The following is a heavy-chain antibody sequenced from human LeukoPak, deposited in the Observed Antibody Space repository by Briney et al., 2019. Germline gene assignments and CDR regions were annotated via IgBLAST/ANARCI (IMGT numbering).Heavy chain of an antibody. V-gene: IGHV3-9*01. D-gene: IGHD6-13*01. Sequence: PGGSLRLSCAASGFTFDDYAMHWVRQAPGKGLEWVSGISWNSGSIGYADSVKGRFTISRDNAKNSLYLQMNSLRAEDTALYYCAKDLDPGIAAATEIDYWGQGTLVTVSS. CDR1: GFTFDDYA. CDR3: AKDLDPGIAAATEIDY. J-gene: IGHJ4*02. CDR2: ISWNSGSI.